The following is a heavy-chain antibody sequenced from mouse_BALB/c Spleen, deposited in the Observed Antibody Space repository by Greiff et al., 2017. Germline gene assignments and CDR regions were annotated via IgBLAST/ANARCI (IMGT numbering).Heavy chain of an antibody. D-gene: IGHD3-2*02. CDR1: GYTFTDYY. Sequence: LMESGPELVKPGASVKISCKASGYTFTDYYINWVKQKPGQGLEWIGWIYPGSGNTKYNEKFKGKATLTVDTSSSTAYMQLSSLTSEDTAVYFCARGEAYYFDYWGQGTTLTVSS. J-gene: IGHJ2*01. V-gene: IGHV1-84*02. CDR3: ARGEAYYFDY. CDR2: IYPGSGNT.